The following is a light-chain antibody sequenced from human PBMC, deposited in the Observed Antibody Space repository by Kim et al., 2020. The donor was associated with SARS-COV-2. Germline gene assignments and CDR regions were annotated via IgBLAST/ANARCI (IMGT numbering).Light chain of an antibody. CDR1: SSDVGGYNY. Sequence: GHSITISCTGPSSDVGGYNYVSWYQQHPGKAHKLMIYDVSKRPSGVSNRFSGSKSGNTASLTISGLQAEDEADYYCSSYTSSSTYVFGTGTKVTVL. CDR2: DVS. J-gene: IGLJ1*01. V-gene: IGLV2-14*04. CDR3: SSYTSSSTYV.